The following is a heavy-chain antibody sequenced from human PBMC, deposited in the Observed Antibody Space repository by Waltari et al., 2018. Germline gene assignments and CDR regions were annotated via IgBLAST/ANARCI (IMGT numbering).Heavy chain of an antibody. CDR2: IYSGGRT. J-gene: IGHJ6*03. V-gene: IGHV3-53*02. Sequence: EVQLVETGGGWIQPGGSLRLSCAASGFTVSSNYISWVRQAPGKGLEWVSVIYSGGRTYYADSAKVRFTISRDNSKNTLYLQMNSLGAEDTAVYYCARGGELYGFAYYYYMDVWGKGTTVTVSS. D-gene: IGHD3-10*01. CDR1: GFTVSSNY. CDR3: ARGGELYGFAYYYYMDV.